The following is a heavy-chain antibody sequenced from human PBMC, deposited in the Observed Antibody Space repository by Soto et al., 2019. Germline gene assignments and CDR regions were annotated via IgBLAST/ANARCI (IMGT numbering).Heavy chain of an antibody. J-gene: IGHJ5*02. D-gene: IGHD3-3*01. V-gene: IGHV4-30-4*01. CDR2: IYYSGST. CDR1: GGSISSGDYY. Sequence: PSETLSLTCTVSGGSISSGDYYWSWIRQPPGKGLEWIGYIYYSGSTYYNPSLKSRVTRSVDTSKNQFSLKLSSVTAADTAVYYCARVNYDFWSGYSRGRFDPWGQGTLVTVSS. CDR3: ARVNYDFWSGYSRGRFDP.